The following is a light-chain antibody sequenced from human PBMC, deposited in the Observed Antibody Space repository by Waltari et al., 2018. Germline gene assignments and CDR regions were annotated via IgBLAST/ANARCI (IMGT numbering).Light chain of an antibody. CDR2: EAT. Sequence: QSALSQPASVSGSPGQSLTITCTGASTDLASYNLVAWYQHHPNRAPKLLISEATKRPSGSSHRFSGAKSGATASLRISGLQADDEADYYCCSYTGSSTSYGCGGGTKVTVL. CDR3: CSYTGSSTSYG. CDR1: STDLASYNL. J-gene: IGLJ1*01. V-gene: IGLV2-23*01.